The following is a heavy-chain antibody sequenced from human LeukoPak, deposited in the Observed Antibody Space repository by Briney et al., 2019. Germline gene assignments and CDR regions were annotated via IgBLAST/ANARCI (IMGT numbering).Heavy chain of an antibody. V-gene: IGHV3-53*04. Sequence: GGSLRLSCAASGFTVSSNYMSWGRQAPGKGLEWVSVIYSGGSTYYADSVKGRFTISRHNSKNTLYLQMNSLRAEDTAVYYCARGANPGYSSGLGPFDYWGQGTLVTVSS. D-gene: IGHD6-19*01. CDR2: IYSGGST. J-gene: IGHJ4*02. CDR3: ARGANPGYSSGLGPFDY. CDR1: GFTVSSNY.